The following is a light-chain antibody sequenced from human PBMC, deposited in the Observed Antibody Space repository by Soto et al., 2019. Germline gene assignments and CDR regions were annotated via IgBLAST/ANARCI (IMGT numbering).Light chain of an antibody. V-gene: IGLV2-14*01. Sequence: QSVLTQPASVSGSPGQSITISCTGTCSDVGGYNYVSWYQQHPGKAPKLMIYDVSNRPSGVSNRFSGSKSGNTASLTISGLQAEDEADYYCSSYTSSSTLVVFGGGTQLTVL. CDR2: DVS. CDR1: CSDVGGYNY. CDR3: SSYTSSSTLVV. J-gene: IGLJ2*01.